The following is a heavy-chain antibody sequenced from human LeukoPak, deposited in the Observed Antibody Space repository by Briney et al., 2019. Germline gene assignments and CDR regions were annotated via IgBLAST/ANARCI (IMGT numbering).Heavy chain of an antibody. CDR1: GFTFNSYW. V-gene: IGHV3-74*01. CDR3: AKDRTGDRYWYFDL. D-gene: IGHD1-14*01. Sequence: GGSLRLSCAASGFTFNSYWIHWVRQAPGKGLEWVSFVNNDGSGTTYADSVKGRFTISRDNSKNTLYLQMSSLRAEDTAVYYCAKDRTGDRYWYFDLWGRGTLVTVSS. CDR2: VNNDGSGT. J-gene: IGHJ2*01.